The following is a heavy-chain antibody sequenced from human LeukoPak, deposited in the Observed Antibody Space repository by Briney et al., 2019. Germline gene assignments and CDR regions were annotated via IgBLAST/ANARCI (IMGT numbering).Heavy chain of an antibody. J-gene: IGHJ4*02. Sequence: PGGSLRLSCAASGFTFSSYGMHWVRQAPGKGLEWVAVIWYGGSNKYYADSVKGRFTISRDNSKNTLYLQMNSLRAEDTAVYYCAKDGSITARQSLGLGYWGQGTLVTVSS. CDR1: GFTFSSYG. CDR3: AKDGSITARQSLGLGY. CDR2: IWYGGSNK. V-gene: IGHV3-30*02. D-gene: IGHD6-6*01.